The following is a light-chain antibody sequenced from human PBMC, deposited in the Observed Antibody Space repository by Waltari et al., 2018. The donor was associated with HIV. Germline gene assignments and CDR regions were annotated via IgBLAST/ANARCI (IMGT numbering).Light chain of an antibody. CDR3: QQYGSSPLFT. CDR1: QNVGGSS. CDR2: SAS. V-gene: IGKV3-20*01. J-gene: IGKJ3*01. Sequence: EIVLTQSPGTLSLSPGERAPLSSRASQNVGGSSLAWYQPRPGQTPRLLIYSASIRATGIPDRFSGSGSGTDFTLTITRLEPEDFAVYSCQQYGSSPLFTFGPGTKVDIK.